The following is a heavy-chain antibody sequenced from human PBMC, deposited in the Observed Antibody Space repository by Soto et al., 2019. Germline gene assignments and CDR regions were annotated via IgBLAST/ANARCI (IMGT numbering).Heavy chain of an antibody. V-gene: IGHV3-21*01. CDR3: ARLESSGSYQGIDY. J-gene: IGHJ4*02. Sequence: GGSLRLSCAASGFTFSSYSMNWVRQAPGKGLEWVSSISSSSSYIYYADSVKGRFTISRDNAKNSLNLQMNSLRAEDTAVYYCARLESSGSYQGIDYWGQGTLVTVSS. D-gene: IGHD1-26*01. CDR2: ISSSSSYI. CDR1: GFTFSSYS.